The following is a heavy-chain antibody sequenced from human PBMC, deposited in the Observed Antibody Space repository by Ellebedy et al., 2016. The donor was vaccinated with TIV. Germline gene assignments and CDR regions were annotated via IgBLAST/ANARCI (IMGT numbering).Heavy chain of an antibody. CDR2: INPSGGST. V-gene: IGHV1-46*01. J-gene: IGHJ4*02. D-gene: IGHD3-22*01. CDR1: GYTFTSYY. Sequence: ASVKVSCKASGYTFTSYYMHWVRQAPGQGLEWIGIINPSGGSTSYAQKFQGRVTMTRDTSTSTVYMELSSLRSEDTAVYYCARLFDSSGYYWVGGDDYWGQGTLVTVSS. CDR3: ARLFDSSGYYWVGGDDY.